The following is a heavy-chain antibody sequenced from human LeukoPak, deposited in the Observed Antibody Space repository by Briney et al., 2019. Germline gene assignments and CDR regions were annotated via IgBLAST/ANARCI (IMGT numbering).Heavy chain of an antibody. Sequence: GGSLRLSCAASGFTFSGYSMHWVRQAPGKGLGWVSYISSSSSTLDYAESVKGRFTISRDNAKNSLYLQMNSLRAEDTAVYYCARYYGSGAFDIWGQGTMVTVSS. D-gene: IGHD3-10*01. J-gene: IGHJ3*02. CDR1: GFTFSGYS. CDR2: ISSSSSTL. V-gene: IGHV3-48*04. CDR3: ARYYGSGAFDI.